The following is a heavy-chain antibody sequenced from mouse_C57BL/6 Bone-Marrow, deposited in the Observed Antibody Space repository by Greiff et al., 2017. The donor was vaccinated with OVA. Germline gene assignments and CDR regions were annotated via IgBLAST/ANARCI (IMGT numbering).Heavy chain of an antibody. CDR3: ARDRGGSSYLYFDY. J-gene: IGHJ2*01. CDR1: GFTFSDYY. V-gene: IGHV5-16*01. Sequence: DVQLVESEGGLVQPGSSMKLSCTASGFTFSDYYMAWVRQVPEKGLEWVANINYDGSSTYYLDSLKSRFIISRDNAKNILYLQMSSLKSEDTATYYCARDRGGSSYLYFDYWGQGTTLTVSS. CDR2: INYDGSST. D-gene: IGHD1-1*01.